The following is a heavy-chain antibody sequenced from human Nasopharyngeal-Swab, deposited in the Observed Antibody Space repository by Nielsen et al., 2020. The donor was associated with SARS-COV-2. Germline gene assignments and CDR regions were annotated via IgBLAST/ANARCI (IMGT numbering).Heavy chain of an antibody. Sequence: GESLKISCEGFGFMFSDYSLNWVRQAPGKGLEWVSSISSVNTYIYYADSVRGRFSISRDNAKNSLYLQMNSLRAEDTAVYYCARDTEGNFDYWGQGTLVTVSS. CDR3: ARDTEGNFDY. V-gene: IGHV3-21*01. J-gene: IGHJ4*02. CDR1: GFMFSDYS. CDR2: ISSVNTYI. D-gene: IGHD3-10*01.